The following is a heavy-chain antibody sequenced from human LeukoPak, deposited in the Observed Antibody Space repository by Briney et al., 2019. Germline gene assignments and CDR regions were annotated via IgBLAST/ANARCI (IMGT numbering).Heavy chain of an antibody. D-gene: IGHD3-9*01. J-gene: IGHJ6*02. Sequence: SETLSLTCAVYGGSFSGYYWSWIRQPPGKGLEWIGEINHSGSTNYNPSLKSRVTISVDTSKNQFSLKLSSVTAADTAVYYCARGLIIRNILTGYGHHYYGMDVWGQGTTVTVSS. CDR1: GGSFSGYY. CDR2: INHSGST. CDR3: ARGLIIRNILTGYGHHYYGMDV. V-gene: IGHV4-34*01.